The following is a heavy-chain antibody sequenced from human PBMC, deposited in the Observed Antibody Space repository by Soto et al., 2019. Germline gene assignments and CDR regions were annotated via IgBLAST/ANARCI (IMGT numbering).Heavy chain of an antibody. CDR2: INPNSGGT. CDR3: ARVRRFGEFPRGNWFDP. V-gene: IGHV1-2*02. J-gene: IGHJ5*02. CDR1: GYTFTGYY. D-gene: IGHD3-10*01. Sequence: QVRLVQSGAEVKKPGASVKVSCKASGYTFTGYYMHWVRQAPGQGLEWMGWINPNSGGTNYAQKFQGRVTMTRDTSISTAYMELSRLRSDDTAVYYCARVRRFGEFPRGNWFDPWGQGTLVTVSS.